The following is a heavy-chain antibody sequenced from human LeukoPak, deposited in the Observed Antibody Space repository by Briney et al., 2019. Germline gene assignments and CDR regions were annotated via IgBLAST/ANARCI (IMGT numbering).Heavy chain of an antibody. V-gene: IGHV2-70*11. CDR3: ARIPYDYYYAMDV. J-gene: IGHJ6*02. CDR1: GFSLSTSAMC. Sequence: SGPALVKPTQTLTLTCTFSGFSLSTSAMCVSWIRQPPGKALEWLARIDWDDDKYYSTSLKTRLSISKDTSKNQVVLTMTNMDPVDTATYYCARIPYDYYYAMDVWGQGTTVTVSS. D-gene: IGHD2-2*01. CDR2: IDWDDDK.